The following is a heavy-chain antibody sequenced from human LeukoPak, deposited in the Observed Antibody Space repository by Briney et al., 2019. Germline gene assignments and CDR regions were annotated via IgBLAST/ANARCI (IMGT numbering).Heavy chain of an antibody. Sequence: ASVKVSCKASGYTFTGYYMHWVRQAPGQGLEWMGGIIPIFGTANYAQKFQGRVTITADESTSTAYMELSSLRSEDTAVYYCARATYYYDSSGYYFDYWGQGTLVTVSS. CDR1: GYTFTGYY. J-gene: IGHJ4*02. V-gene: IGHV1-69*13. CDR3: ARATYYYDSSGYYFDY. CDR2: IIPIFGTA. D-gene: IGHD3-22*01.